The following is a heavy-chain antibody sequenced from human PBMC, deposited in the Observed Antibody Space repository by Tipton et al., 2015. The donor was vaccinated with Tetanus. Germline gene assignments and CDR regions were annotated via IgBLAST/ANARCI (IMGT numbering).Heavy chain of an antibody. CDR1: GFTFNTYW. CDR2: IKQDGSEK. J-gene: IGHJ4*02. V-gene: IGHV3-7*01. CDR3: ARIPPGHYTDFDC. D-gene: IGHD4-11*01. Sequence: GSLRLSCEASGFTFNTYWTNWVRQAPGKGLEWVANIKQDGSEKYYVDSVKGRFTISRDNAKNSLYLQMNSLRAEDTAVYYCARIPPGHYTDFDCWGLGTLATVSS.